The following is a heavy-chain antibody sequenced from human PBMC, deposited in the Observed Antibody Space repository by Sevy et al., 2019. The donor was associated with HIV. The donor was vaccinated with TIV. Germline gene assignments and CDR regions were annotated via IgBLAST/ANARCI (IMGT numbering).Heavy chain of an antibody. Sequence: GASVKVSCKASGYTFTDYYIHWVRQAPGQGLEWMGWISPNSGGTNYAQKFQGRVTMTRDTSISTAYMELSRLESDDTAVYYCATEDTIFGVLIPGYFWGQGTLVTVSS. J-gene: IGHJ4*02. CDR2: ISPNSGGT. CDR1: GYTFTDYY. V-gene: IGHV1-2*02. CDR3: ATEDTIFGVLIPGYF. D-gene: IGHD3-3*01.